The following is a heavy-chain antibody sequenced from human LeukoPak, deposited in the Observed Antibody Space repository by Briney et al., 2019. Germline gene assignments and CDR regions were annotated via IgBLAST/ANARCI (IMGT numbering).Heavy chain of an antibody. D-gene: IGHD3-22*01. CDR2: IYTSGST. CDR3: ARDLGYDSRGYYVFDI. J-gene: IGHJ3*02. Sequence: SETLSLTCTVSGGSISSYYWSWIRQPAGKGLEWIGRIYTSGSTNYNPSLKSRVTMSVDTSKNQFSLKLSSVTAADTAVYYCARDLGYDSRGYYVFDIWGQGTMVTVSS. V-gene: IGHV4-4*07. CDR1: GGSISSYY.